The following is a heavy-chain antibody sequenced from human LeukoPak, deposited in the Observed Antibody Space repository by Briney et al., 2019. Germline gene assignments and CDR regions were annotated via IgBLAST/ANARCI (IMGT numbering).Heavy chain of an antibody. Sequence: PGGSLRLSCAASGFIFSKYSMHWVRQAPGKGLEWVSYISSISDSIYYADSVKGRFTISRDNAKNSLYLQMNSLRDEDTAVYYCARDGYCSSGSCYGSYDYWGQGTLVTVSS. CDR2: ISSISDSI. D-gene: IGHD2-15*01. CDR1: GFIFSKYS. CDR3: ARDGYCSSGSCYGSYDY. V-gene: IGHV3-48*02. J-gene: IGHJ4*02.